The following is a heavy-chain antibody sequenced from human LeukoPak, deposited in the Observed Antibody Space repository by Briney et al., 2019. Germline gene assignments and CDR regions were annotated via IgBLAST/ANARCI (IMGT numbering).Heavy chain of an antibody. Sequence: SVKVSCKASGGTFSSYAISWVRQAPGQGLEWMGRIIPILGIANYAQKFQGRVTITADKSTSTAYMELSSLRSEDTAVYYCAREVGQWLVAAFDIWGQGTMVTVSS. CDR3: AREVGQWLVAAFDI. D-gene: IGHD6-19*01. CDR2: IIPILGIA. CDR1: GGTFSSYA. V-gene: IGHV1-69*04. J-gene: IGHJ3*02.